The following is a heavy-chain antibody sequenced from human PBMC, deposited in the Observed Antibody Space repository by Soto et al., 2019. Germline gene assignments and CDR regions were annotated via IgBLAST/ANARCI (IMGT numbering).Heavy chain of an antibody. J-gene: IGHJ6*03. CDR3: AKEMITFGDFNYYYMDV. CDR1: GLTFDQYT. D-gene: IGHD3-16*01. V-gene: IGHV3-9*01. Sequence: EVQLVESGGGLVQPDRSLRLACAASGLTFDQYTMHWVRQAPGKGLEWVSSITWHSGTIGYADSVKGRFTISRDNAKNTLELQMNSLIGEDTALYYCAKEMITFGDFNYYYMDVWGNGTTVTVSS. CDR2: ITWHSGTI.